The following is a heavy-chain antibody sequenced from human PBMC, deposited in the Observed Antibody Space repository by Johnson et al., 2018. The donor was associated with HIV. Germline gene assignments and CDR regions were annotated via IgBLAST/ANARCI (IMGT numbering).Heavy chain of an antibody. CDR2: ISSSCDII. Sequence: QVQLVESGGGLVKPGWSLRLSCAASGFTFSDSYMTWIRQAPGKGLEWLSFISSSCDIIRYAASVKGRFTISRDNAKNSLILQMNSLRDGDTAVYYCARRTVTALFDIWGQGTLVTVSS. D-gene: IGHD4-17*01. CDR3: ARRTVTALFDI. V-gene: IGHV3-11*04. J-gene: IGHJ3*02. CDR1: GFTFSDSY.